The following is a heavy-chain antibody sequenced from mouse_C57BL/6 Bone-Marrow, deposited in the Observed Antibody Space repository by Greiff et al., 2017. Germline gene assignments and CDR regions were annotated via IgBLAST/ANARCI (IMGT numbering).Heavy chain of an antibody. V-gene: IGHV14-4*01. CDR3: SMEFYFDY. J-gene: IGHJ2*01. CDR1: GFNIKDDY. CDR2: IDPENGDT. Sequence: VQLQQSGAELVRPGASVKLSCTASGFNIKDDYMHWVKQRPEQGLEWIGWIDPENGDTEYASKFQGKATITADTSSNTAYLQLSSLTSEDTAVYYCSMEFYFDYWGEGTTLTVSS.